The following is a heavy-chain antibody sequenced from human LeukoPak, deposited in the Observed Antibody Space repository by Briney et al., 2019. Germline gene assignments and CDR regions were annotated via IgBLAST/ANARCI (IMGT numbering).Heavy chain of an antibody. CDR2: TSGSGGST. D-gene: IGHD3-10*01. J-gene: IGHJ4*02. V-gene: IGHV3-23*01. Sequence: GGSLRLSCAASGFTFSNYAMSWVRQAPGKGPEWVSVTSGSGGSTYYADSVKGRFTISRDNSKNMLYLQMNSLRVEDTAVYYCAKGSSVWFGELLLEFWGQGTLVTVSS. CDR1: GFTFSNYA. CDR3: AKGSSVWFGELLLEF.